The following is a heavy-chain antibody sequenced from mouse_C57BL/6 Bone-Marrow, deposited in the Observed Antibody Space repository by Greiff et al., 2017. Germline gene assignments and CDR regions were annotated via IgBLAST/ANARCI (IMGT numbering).Heavy chain of an antibody. CDR3: ARHEGGIYYDYDLAWFAY. CDR1: GYTFTEYT. CDR2: FYPGSGSI. J-gene: IGHJ3*01. Sequence: QVQLKQSGAELVKPGASVKLSCKASGYTFTEYTIHWVKQRSGQGLEWIGWFYPGSGSIKYNEKFKDKATLTADKSSSTVYMELSRLTSEDSAVYFCARHEGGIYYDYDLAWFAYGGQGTLVTVSA. D-gene: IGHD2-4*01. V-gene: IGHV1-62-2*01.